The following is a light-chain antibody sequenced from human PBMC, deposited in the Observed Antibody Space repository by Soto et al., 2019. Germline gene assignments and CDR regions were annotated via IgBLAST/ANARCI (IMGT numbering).Light chain of an antibody. CDR1: SSDVGGYNY. J-gene: IGLJ2*01. Sequence: QSALTQPPSASGSPGQSVAISCTGTSSDVGGYNYVSWYQQHPGKAPKLMIYEVNKRPSGVPDRFSGSKSGNTASLTVSGLQAEDEADYYCSSYTSSSTLDVVFGGGTKVTVL. CDR2: EVN. CDR3: SSYTSSSTLDVV. V-gene: IGLV2-8*01.